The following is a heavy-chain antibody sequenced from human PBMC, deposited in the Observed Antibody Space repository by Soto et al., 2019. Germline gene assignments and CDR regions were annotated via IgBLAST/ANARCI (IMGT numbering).Heavy chain of an antibody. CDR2: IIPIFGTA. J-gene: IGHJ3*02. V-gene: IGHV1-69*13. CDR3: ARARLRYYDSSGYHTRTFDI. CDR1: GGTFSSYA. Sequence: ASVKVSCKASGGTFSSYAISWVRQAPGQGLEWMGGIIPIFGTANYAQKFQGRVTITADESTSTAYMELSSLRSEDTAVYYCARARLRYYDSSGYHTRTFDIWGQGTMVTVSS. D-gene: IGHD3-22*01.